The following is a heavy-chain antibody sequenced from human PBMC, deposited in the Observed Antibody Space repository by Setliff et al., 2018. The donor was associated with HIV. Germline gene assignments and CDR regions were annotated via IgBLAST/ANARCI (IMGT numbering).Heavy chain of an antibody. CDR1: GGSISSSNW. Sequence: PSETLSLTCAVSGGSISSSNWWTWVRQPPGKGLEWIGEIYHSGSTSYNPSLKSRVTISVDTSKNQFALKLNSITAADTAIYFCARVRDPNWNYDMDVWGQGTTVTVSS. D-gene: IGHD1-1*01. CDR3: ARVRDPNWNYDMDV. CDR2: IYHSGST. J-gene: IGHJ6*03. V-gene: IGHV4-4*02.